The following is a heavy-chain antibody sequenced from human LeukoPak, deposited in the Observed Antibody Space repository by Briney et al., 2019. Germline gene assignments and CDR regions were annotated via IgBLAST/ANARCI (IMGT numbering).Heavy chain of an antibody. J-gene: IGHJ4*02. CDR2: IIPIFGTA. V-gene: IGHV1-69*13. D-gene: IGHD2-21*02. Sequence: ASVKVSCKASGGTFSSYAISWVRQAPGQGLEWMGGIIPIFGTANYAQKFQGRATITADESTSTAYMELSSLRSEDTAVYYCARESRVTIHHYWGQGTLVSVSS. CDR3: ARESRVTIHHY. CDR1: GGTFSSYA.